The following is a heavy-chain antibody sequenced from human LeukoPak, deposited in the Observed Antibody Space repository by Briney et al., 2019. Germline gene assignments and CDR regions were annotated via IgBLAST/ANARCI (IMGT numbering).Heavy chain of an antibody. CDR1: GDSINSLDL. J-gene: IGHJ4*02. CDR3: ASTGTYSSSWYRWAPLY. Sequence: SGTLSLTCTVSGDSINSLDLWSWVRQPPGKGLEWIGEMYLSGTTHSNPSLKSRVTISVDTSKNQFSLKLSSVTAADTAVYYCASTGTYSSSWYRWAPLYWGQGTLVTVSS. D-gene: IGHD6-13*01. V-gene: IGHV4-4*02. CDR2: MYLSGTT.